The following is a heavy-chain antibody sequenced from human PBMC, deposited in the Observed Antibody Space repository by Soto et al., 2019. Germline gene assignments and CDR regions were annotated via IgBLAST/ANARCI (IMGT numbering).Heavy chain of an antibody. CDR3: VKDAGREGEWYFDY. CDR2: ISVSGSGGST. V-gene: IGHV3-23*01. CDR1: GFTFTSYA. Sequence: PGGSLRLSCAASGFTFTSYAMSWVRQAPGTGLEWVSTISVSGSGGSTYYADSVKGRFTISRDNSKNTLYLQMNSLRAEDTAVYYCVKDAGREGEWYFDYWGQGTLVTVSS. J-gene: IGHJ4*02. D-gene: IGHD3-10*01.